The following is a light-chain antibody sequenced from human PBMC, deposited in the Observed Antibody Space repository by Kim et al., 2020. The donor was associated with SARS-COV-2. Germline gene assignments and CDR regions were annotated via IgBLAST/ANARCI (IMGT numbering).Light chain of an antibody. Sequence: DIQMTQSPSSLSASVGDRVTVTCRASQGISNYLAWYQQKPGKVPRLLIYAASALQSGVPSRFSGSGSGTDFALTISSLQPEDVATYFCQKYDSAPWTFGQGTKVEIK. CDR2: AAS. CDR3: QKYDSAPWT. V-gene: IGKV1-27*01. CDR1: QGISNY. J-gene: IGKJ1*01.